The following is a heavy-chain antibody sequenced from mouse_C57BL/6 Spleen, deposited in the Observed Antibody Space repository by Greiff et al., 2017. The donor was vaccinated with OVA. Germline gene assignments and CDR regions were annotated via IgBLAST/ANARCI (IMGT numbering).Heavy chain of an antibody. CDR1: GYTFTSYW. V-gene: IGHV1-59*01. CDR2: IDPSDSYT. J-gene: IGHJ4*01. D-gene: IGHD3-2*02. Sequence: QVQLQQPGAELVRPGTSVKLSCKASGYTFTSYWMLWVKQRPGQGLEWIGVIDPSDSYTNYNQKFKGKATLSVDTSSSTAYMQLSSLTSEDSAVYYCARKSSGYVYYYAMDYWGQGTSVTVSS. CDR3: ARKSSGYVYYYAMDY.